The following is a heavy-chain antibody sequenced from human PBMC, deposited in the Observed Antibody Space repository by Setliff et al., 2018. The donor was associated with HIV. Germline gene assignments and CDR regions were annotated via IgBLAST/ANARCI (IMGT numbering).Heavy chain of an antibody. CDR2: VNHSGST. Sequence: SETLSLTCAVYGGSFSGYYWSWIRQPPGKGLEWIGEVNHSGSTNYNPSLKSRVTISVDTSKNQFSLKLNSVTAADTAVYYCARAAAGTLGYWGQGTLVTVSS. V-gene: IGHV4-34*01. J-gene: IGHJ4*02. CDR3: ARAAAGTLGY. CDR1: GGSFSGYY. D-gene: IGHD6-13*01.